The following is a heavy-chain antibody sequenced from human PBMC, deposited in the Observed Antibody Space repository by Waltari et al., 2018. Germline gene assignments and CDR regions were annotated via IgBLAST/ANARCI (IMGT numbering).Heavy chain of an antibody. V-gene: IGHV1-69*01. CDR3: ARVVVDILTGYPYYFDY. Sequence: QVQLVQSGAEVKKPGSSVKVSCKASGGTFSSYAISWVRQAPGQGLEWLGRSIPIFGTANYAQNFQGRVTITADESTSTAYMELSSLRSEDTAVYYCARVVVDILTGYPYYFDYWGQGTLVTVSS. D-gene: IGHD3-9*01. J-gene: IGHJ4*02. CDR1: GGTFSSYA. CDR2: SIPIFGTA.